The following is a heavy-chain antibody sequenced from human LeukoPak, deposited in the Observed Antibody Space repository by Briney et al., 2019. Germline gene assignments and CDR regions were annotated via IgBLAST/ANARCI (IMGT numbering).Heavy chain of an antibody. V-gene: IGHV3-30*03. CDR2: ISYDGSKK. J-gene: IGHJ4*02. CDR3: ARGGYDFWSGYSTYYFDY. Sequence: GGSLRLSCAASGFTFSSYGMHWVRQAPGKGLEWVAVISYDGSKKYYADSVKGRFTISRDNSKNTLYLQMNSLRAEDTAVYFCARGGYDFWSGYSTYYFDYWGQGTLVTVSS. D-gene: IGHD3-3*01. CDR1: GFTFSSYG.